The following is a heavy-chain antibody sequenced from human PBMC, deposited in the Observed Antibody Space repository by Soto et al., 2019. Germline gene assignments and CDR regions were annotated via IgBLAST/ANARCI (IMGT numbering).Heavy chain of an antibody. CDR3: ARDPPPNSGSYGAFDI. V-gene: IGHV4-4*02. CDR2: VYHSGST. Sequence: SETLSLTCAVSGGSISSSNWWSWVRQPPGKGLEWIGEVYHSGSTNYNPSLKSRVTISVDKSKNQFSLKLSSVTAADTAVYYCARDPPPNSGSYGAFDIWGQGTMVTVSS. D-gene: IGHD1-26*01. CDR1: GGSISSSNW. J-gene: IGHJ3*02.